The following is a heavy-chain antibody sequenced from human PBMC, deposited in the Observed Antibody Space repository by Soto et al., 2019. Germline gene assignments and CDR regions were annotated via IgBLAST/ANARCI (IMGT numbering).Heavy chain of an antibody. V-gene: IGHV3-13*01. D-gene: IGHD3-16*02. CDR3: TRASFWVGMDL. CDR1: VFTYRSYD. CDR2: LGGAGAR. J-gene: IGHJ6*02. Sequence: WWSLRLSCAAFVFTYRSYDMHWFRQVAGKGLEWVSSLGGAGAREYAESVKGRFVISRDNANSLYLQMDSLRAGDTAIYYCTRASFWVGMDLWGQGTPVTVSS.